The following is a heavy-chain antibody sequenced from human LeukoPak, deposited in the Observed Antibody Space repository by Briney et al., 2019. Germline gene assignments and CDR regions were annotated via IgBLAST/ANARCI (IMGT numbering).Heavy chain of an antibody. Sequence: GGSLRLSCAASGFTFSSYSVNWVRQAPGKGLEWVSIISRDSRTIIYTDSVKGRFAISRDNAKNSLYLQMDSLRAEDTAVYFCAASPPGGPIDYWGQGALVSVSS. CDR3: AASPPGGPIDY. D-gene: IGHD3-16*01. CDR2: ISRDSRTI. J-gene: IGHJ4*02. CDR1: GFTFSSYS. V-gene: IGHV3-21*01.